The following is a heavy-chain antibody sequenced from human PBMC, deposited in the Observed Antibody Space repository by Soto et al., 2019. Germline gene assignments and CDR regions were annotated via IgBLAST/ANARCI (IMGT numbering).Heavy chain of an antibody. V-gene: IGHV3-30-3*01. Sequence: QVQLVESGGGVVQPGRSLRLSCAASGFTFSNYGMHWVRQAPGKGLKWGALISYDGSSKDYADSVKGRFTISRDNSKSTLFLQMNSLRVEDTAVYYCARGGYGDSHAEYFQHWGQGTLVTVSS. CDR3: ARGGYGDSHAEYFQH. D-gene: IGHD4-17*01. CDR1: GFTFSNYG. J-gene: IGHJ1*01. CDR2: ISYDGSSK.